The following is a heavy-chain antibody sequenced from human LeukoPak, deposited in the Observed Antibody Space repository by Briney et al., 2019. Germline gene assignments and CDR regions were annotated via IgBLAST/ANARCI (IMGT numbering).Heavy chain of an antibody. CDR1: GGSISSYY. D-gene: IGHD5-18*01. J-gene: IGHJ3*02. Sequence: SETLSLTCSVSGGSISSYYWSWIRQPPGKGLEWIGCVFYSGSTNYNPSLKSRVTISLDTSKNQFPLKVSSVTAADTAMYYCARSLRLWDAFDIWGQGTTVTVSS. CDR3: ARSLRLWDAFDI. CDR2: VFYSGST. V-gene: IGHV4-59*01.